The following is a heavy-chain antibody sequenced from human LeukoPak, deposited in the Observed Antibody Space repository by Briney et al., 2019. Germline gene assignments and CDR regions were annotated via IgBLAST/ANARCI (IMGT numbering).Heavy chain of an antibody. D-gene: IGHD6-13*01. Sequence: DPGRSLRLSCAASGFTFSSYAMHWVRQAPGKGLEWVAVISFDGTNKFYADSVKGRFTISRDNSKKTVYLQMNSLRAEDAAVYYCAKGGGTGYSSSWYSNWGQGTLVTVSS. CDR3: AKGGGTGYSSSWYSN. V-gene: IGHV3-30*04. CDR1: GFTFSSYA. CDR2: ISFDGTNK. J-gene: IGHJ4*02.